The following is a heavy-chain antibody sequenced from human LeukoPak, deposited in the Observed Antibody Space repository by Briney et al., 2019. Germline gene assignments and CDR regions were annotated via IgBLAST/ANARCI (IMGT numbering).Heavy chain of an antibody. CDR3: ARDFPSTVAAAYFDY. CDR1: GGSISSSSYY. J-gene: IGHJ4*02. V-gene: IGHV4-39*07. CDR2: IYYSGST. D-gene: IGHD6-13*01. Sequence: SETLSLTCTVSGGSISSSSYYWGCIRQPPGKGLEWIGSIYYSGSTYYNPSLKSRVTISVDTSKNQFSLKLSSVTAADTAVYYCARDFPSTVAAAYFDYWGQGTLVTVSS.